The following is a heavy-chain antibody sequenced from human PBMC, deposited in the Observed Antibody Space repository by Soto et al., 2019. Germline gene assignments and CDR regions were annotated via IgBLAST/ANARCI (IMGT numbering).Heavy chain of an antibody. J-gene: IGHJ6*04. CDR3: ARLKIITMVRGVIGGDYYDYGMDV. Sequence: NPSETLSLTCTVSGGSVSSGSYYWSWIRQPPGKGLEWIGYIYYSGSTNYNPSLKSRVTLSVDTSKNQFSLKLSSVTAADTAVYYCARLKIITMVRGVIGGDYYDYGMDVWGEGTTVTVSS. CDR2: IYYSGST. D-gene: IGHD3-10*01. V-gene: IGHV4-61*01. CDR1: GGSVSSGSYY.